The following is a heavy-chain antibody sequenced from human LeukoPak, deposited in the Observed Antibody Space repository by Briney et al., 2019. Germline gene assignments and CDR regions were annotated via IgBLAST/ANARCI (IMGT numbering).Heavy chain of an antibody. CDR1: GYYFTNSW. CDR2: IYPGDSDT. CDR3: ATSGYEGNGFES. V-gene: IGHV5-51*01. Sequence: GESLKISCEASGYYFTNSWIGWVRQMPGKGLEWLGIIYPGDSDTRYSPSFEGQVTISADKSISTAYLQWSSLKASDTAMYSCATSGYEGNGFESRGQGTPVTVSS. J-gene: IGHJ5*01. D-gene: IGHD3-22*01.